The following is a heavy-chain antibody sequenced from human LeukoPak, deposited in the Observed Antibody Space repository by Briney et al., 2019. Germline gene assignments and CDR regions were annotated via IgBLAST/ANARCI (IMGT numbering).Heavy chain of an antibody. CDR2: ISGSDGRL. J-gene: IGHJ4*02. CDR1: GFTFSSYA. Sequence: GGSLRLSCTASGFTFSSYAMSWVRQAPGKGLEWVSAISGSDGRLFYADSVKGRFTISRDKSRNTVFLQMNSLRAEDTALYYCAKESPYRAPTRSYYFDYWGQGTLVTVSS. V-gene: IGHV3-23*01. D-gene: IGHD1-26*01. CDR3: AKESPYRAPTRSYYFDY.